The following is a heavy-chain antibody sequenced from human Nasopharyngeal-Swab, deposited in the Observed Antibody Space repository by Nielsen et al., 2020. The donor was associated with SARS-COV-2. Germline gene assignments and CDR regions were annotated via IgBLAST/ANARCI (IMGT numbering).Heavy chain of an antibody. V-gene: IGHV3-23*01. CDR3: AKRPTGSTFGD. CDR1: GFTFSSYD. J-gene: IGHJ4*02. CDR2: ISGSGGST. Sequence: GGSLTLSCAASGFTFSSYDMSWVRQAPGKGLEWVAAISGSGGSTYYADSVKGRFTISRNNSKNTPYLQMNSLRAEDTAVYYCAKRPTGSTFGDWGQGTLVTVSS. D-gene: IGHD3-16*01.